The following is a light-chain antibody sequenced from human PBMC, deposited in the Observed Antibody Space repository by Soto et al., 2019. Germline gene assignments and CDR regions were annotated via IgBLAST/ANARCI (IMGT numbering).Light chain of an antibody. CDR1: SSNIGGNS. J-gene: IGLJ1*01. Sequence: QSVMTQPPSVSAAPGQKVTISGSGSSSNIGGNSVSWYQQLPGTAPKLLIYDDNKRPSGIPDRFSGSKSGTSATLGITGFQTGDEADYYCGSWDSRLSAYVFGTGTKLTVL. CDR3: GSWDSRLSAYV. CDR2: DDN. V-gene: IGLV1-51*01.